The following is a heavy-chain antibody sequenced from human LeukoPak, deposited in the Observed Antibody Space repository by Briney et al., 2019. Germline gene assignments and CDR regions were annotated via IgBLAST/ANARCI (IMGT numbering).Heavy chain of an antibody. CDR3: AKSVGYGLIDY. Sequence: SETLSLTCTVSGASISGTAYYWGWVRQPPRKGLEWIGNIYYSGSTYYNASLQSRVTISIDTSKNQFSLRLSSVTAADTAMYFCAKSVGYGLIDYWGQGTLVTVSS. CDR2: IYYSGST. CDR1: GASISGTAYY. J-gene: IGHJ4*02. V-gene: IGHV4-39*01. D-gene: IGHD5-12*01.